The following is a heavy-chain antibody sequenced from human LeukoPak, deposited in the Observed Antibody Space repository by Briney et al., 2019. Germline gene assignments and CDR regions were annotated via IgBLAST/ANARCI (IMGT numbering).Heavy chain of an antibody. D-gene: IGHD3-22*01. CDR3: ARGSDYYYDSSGYYEIDY. V-gene: IGHV4-59*08. J-gene: IGHJ4*02. CDR1: GGSISSYY. CDR2: IYYSGST. Sequence: SETLSLTCTVSGGSISSYYWSWIRQPPGKGLEWIGYIYYSGSTNYNPSLKSRGTISIDTSKNQFSLKLSSVTAADTAVYYCARGSDYYYDSSGYYEIDYWGQGTLVTVSS.